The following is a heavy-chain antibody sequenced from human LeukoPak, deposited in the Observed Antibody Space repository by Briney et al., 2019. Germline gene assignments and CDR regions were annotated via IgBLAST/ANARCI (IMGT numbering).Heavy chain of an antibody. J-gene: IGHJ4*02. CDR3: ASGHYDSSGYVDDY. CDR2: IYYSGST. V-gene: IGHV4-39*07. CDR1: GGSISSSSYY. Sequence: SETLSLTCTVSGGSISSSSYYWGWIRQPPGKGLEWIGSIYYSGSTYYNPSLKSRITISVDTSKNQFSLKLSSVTAADTAVYYCASGHYDSSGYVDDYWGQGTLVTVSS. D-gene: IGHD3-22*01.